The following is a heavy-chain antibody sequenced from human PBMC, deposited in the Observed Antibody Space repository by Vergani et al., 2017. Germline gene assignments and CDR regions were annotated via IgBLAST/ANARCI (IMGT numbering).Heavy chain of an antibody. CDR2: INPNSGGT. CDR1: GYTFTGYY. Sequence: VQLVESGAEVKKPGASVKVSCKASGYTFTGYYMHWVRQAPGQGLEWMGWINPNSGGTNYAQKFQGRVTMTRDTSISTAYMELSRLRSDDTAVYYCAGRATMIVVGGQDAFDIWGQGTMVTVSS. CDR3: AGRATMIVVGGQDAFDI. J-gene: IGHJ3*02. D-gene: IGHD3-22*01. V-gene: IGHV1-2*02.